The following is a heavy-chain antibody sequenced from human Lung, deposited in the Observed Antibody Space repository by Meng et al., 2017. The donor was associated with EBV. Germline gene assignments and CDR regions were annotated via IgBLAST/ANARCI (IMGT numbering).Heavy chain of an antibody. CDR3: TRDFED. CDR1: GDSFSSNSVT. Sequence: QVQLQQSGPGLVHPSQTLSLTCAIAGDSFSSNSVTWNWIRQSPSRGLEWLGRTYYRSKWYNEYALSVKSRININSDTSKNQFSLQLNSVTPEDTAVYYCTRDFEDWGQGTLVTVSS. V-gene: IGHV6-1*01. CDR2: TYYRSKWYN. J-gene: IGHJ4*02.